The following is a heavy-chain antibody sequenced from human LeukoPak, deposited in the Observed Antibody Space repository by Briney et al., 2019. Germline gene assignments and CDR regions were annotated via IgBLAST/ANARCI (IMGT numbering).Heavy chain of an antibody. CDR3: ARDSYDFWSGYTNFDC. J-gene: IGHJ4*02. D-gene: IGHD3-3*01. V-gene: IGHV1-18*01. CDR1: GYTFTSYG. Sequence: ASVKVSCKASGYTFTSYGISWVRQAPGQGLEWMGWISAYNGNTNYAQKLQGRVTMTTDTSTSTAYMELRSLRSDDTAVYYCARDSYDFWSGYTNFDCWGQGTLVTVSS. CDR2: ISAYNGNT.